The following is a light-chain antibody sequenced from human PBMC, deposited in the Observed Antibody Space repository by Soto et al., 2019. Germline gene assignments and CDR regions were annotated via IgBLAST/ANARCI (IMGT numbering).Light chain of an antibody. CDR3: FSFTSTSAHV. Sequence: QSVLTQPAALSVSPGQSITISYTVTSGEIGAYDYVSWFQQHPGKAPKLMISEVNNRPSGVYNRFSRSKSGNTAYLTTSGLQLEDEAVYFCFSFTSTSAHVFX. CDR2: EVN. J-gene: IGLJ7*01. CDR1: SGEIGAYDY. V-gene: IGLV2-14*01.